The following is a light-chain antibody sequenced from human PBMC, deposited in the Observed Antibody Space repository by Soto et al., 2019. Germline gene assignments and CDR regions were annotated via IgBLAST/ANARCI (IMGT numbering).Light chain of an antibody. CDR3: HHYGSSPLT. Sequence: EIVLTQSPGTLSLSLGERATLSCRASESVSDNYLAWYQQRSGQAPRLVIYGASSRASAVPDRFSGSGSGADFTLTISRLEPEDFAVYYCHHYGSSPLTFGGGTKVEIK. CDR1: ESVSDNY. V-gene: IGKV3-20*01. CDR2: GAS. J-gene: IGKJ4*01.